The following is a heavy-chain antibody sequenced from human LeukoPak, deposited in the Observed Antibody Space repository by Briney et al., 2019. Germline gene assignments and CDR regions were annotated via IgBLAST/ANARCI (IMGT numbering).Heavy chain of an antibody. D-gene: IGHD4-17*01. CDR3: ANFIDFDYGDYYFDY. CDR1: GGSISSGSYY. CDR2: IYTSGST. V-gene: IGHV4-61*02. Sequence: PSETLSLSCTVSGGSISSGSYYWSWIRRPAGKGLEWIGRIYTSGSTNYNPSLKSRVTISLDTSKNQFSLKLSSVTAADTAVYYCANFIDFDYGDYYFDYWGQGALVTISS. J-gene: IGHJ4*02.